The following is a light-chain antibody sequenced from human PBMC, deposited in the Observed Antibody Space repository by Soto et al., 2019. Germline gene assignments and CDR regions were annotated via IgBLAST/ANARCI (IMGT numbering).Light chain of an antibody. Sequence: DIPMTQSPSSVSASVGDRVTITCRASQDISSWLAWYQQKPGKAPKLLIYAASTLQSGVPSRFSGSGSGTDFTLTISSLQPEGFATYYCQQANNFPPAFGGGTKVEIK. CDR3: QQANNFPPA. CDR1: QDISSW. CDR2: AAS. V-gene: IGKV1D-12*01. J-gene: IGKJ4*01.